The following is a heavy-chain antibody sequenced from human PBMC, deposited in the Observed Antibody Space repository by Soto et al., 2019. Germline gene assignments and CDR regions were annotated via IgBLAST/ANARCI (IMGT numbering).Heavy chain of an antibody. J-gene: IGHJ6*02. Sequence: ASVKVSCKASGYTFTSYGISWVRQAPGQGLEWMGWISAYNGNTNYAQKLQGRVTMTTDTSTSTTYMELRSLRSDDTAVYYCARALGYSGYAGMDVWGQGTTVTVSS. V-gene: IGHV1-18*01. CDR3: ARALGYSGYAGMDV. CDR2: ISAYNGNT. CDR1: GYTFTSYG. D-gene: IGHD5-12*01.